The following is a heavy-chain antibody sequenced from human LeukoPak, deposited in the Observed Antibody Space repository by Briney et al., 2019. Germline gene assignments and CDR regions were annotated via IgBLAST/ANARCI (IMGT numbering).Heavy chain of an antibody. CDR3: ARDQYDTWSRRGNFDS. D-gene: IGHD3-3*01. CDR1: GFTFSSCA. Sequence: PGGSLRLSCAASGFTFSSCAMSWVRQAPGKGLEWVANIKLDGSEKNYVDSVKGRFTISRDNTKNSLYLQMNSLRVEDTAVFYCARDQYDTWSRRGNFDSWGQGTLVIVSS. J-gene: IGHJ4*02. CDR2: IKLDGSEK. V-gene: IGHV3-7*03.